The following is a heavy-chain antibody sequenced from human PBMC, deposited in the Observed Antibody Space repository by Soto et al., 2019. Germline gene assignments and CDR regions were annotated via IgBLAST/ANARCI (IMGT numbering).Heavy chain of an antibody. CDR3: ARRTGGGFRRKNDAFDI. CDR1: GYTFTSYA. J-gene: IGHJ3*02. CDR2: INAGNGNT. Sequence: QVQLVQSGAEVKKPGASVKVSCKASGYTFTSYAMHWVRQAPGQRLEWMGWINAGNGNTKYSQKFQGRVTITRDTSASTAYMELSSLRSEDTAVYYCARRTGGGFRRKNDAFDIWGQGTMVTVSS. D-gene: IGHD1-26*01. V-gene: IGHV1-3*01.